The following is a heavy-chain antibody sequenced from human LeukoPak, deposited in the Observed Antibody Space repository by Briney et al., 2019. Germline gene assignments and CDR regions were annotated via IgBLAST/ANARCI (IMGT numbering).Heavy chain of an antibody. Sequence: PSETLSLTCTVSGGSLSSCDYYWSWIRQPPGKGLEWIGHIYYSGSTYYNPSLKSRVTLSEDTSKNQFALKLSSVTAADTAVYYGARGSVGYSYGYYFDYWGQGTLVTVSS. J-gene: IGHJ4*02. CDR1: GGSLSSCDYY. D-gene: IGHD5-18*01. CDR3: ARGSVGYSYGYYFDY. V-gene: IGHV4-30-4*01. CDR2: IYYSGST.